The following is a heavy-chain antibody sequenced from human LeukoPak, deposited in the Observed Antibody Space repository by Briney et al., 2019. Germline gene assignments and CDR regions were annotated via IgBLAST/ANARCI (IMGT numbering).Heavy chain of an antibody. Sequence: GGSLRLSCAVSGFTFSTYWMSWVRQAPGKGLEWVANIKPDGSEKYYVDSVKGRSTISRDNAKNSLYLQMNSLRDEDTAVYYCAKDGDGYKYGGYYFDYWGQGTLVTVSS. D-gene: IGHD5-24*01. CDR3: AKDGDGYKYGGYYFDY. J-gene: IGHJ4*02. V-gene: IGHV3-7*01. CDR1: GFTFSTYW. CDR2: IKPDGSEK.